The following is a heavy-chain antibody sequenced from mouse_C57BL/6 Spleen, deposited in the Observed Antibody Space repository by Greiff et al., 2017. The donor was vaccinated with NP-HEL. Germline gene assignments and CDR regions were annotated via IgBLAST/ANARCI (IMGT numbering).Heavy chain of an antibody. Sequence: VQLKESVAELVRPGASVKLSCTASGFNIKNTYMHWVKQRPEQGLEWIGRIDPANGNTKYAPKFQGKATITADTSSNTAYLQLSSLTSEDTAIYYCARSGGIYYGNWGFAYWGQGTLVTVSA. J-gene: IGHJ3*01. D-gene: IGHD2-1*01. CDR1: GFNIKNTY. V-gene: IGHV14-3*01. CDR3: ARSGGIYYGNWGFAY. CDR2: IDPANGNT.